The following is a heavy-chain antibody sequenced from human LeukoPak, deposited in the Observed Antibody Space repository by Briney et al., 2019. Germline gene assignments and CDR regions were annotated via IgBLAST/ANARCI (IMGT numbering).Heavy chain of an antibody. CDR3: AREGHIVGAQGAFDI. CDR1: GGSISSYY. J-gene: IGHJ3*02. D-gene: IGHD1-26*01. Sequence: PSETLSLTCTVSGGSISSYYWSWIRQPPGKGLEWIGSIYYSGSTYYNPSLKSRVTISVDTSKNQFSLKLSSVTAADTAVYYCAREGHIVGAQGAFDIWGQGTMVTVSS. V-gene: IGHV4-59*05. CDR2: IYYSGST.